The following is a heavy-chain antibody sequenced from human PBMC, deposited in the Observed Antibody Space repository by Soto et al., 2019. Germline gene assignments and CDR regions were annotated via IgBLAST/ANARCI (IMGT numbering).Heavy chain of an antibody. CDR3: ERDSSGWSGVGYYVMDV. CDR1: GDSVSSNSAA. Sequence: SQTLSLTCAISGDSVSSNSAAWNWIRQSPSRGLEWLGRTYYRSKWYNDYAVSVKSRITINPDTSKNQFSLQLNSVTPEDTAVYFCERDSSGWSGVGYYVMDVGGQGTTVTFPS. CDR2: TYYRSKWYN. J-gene: IGHJ6*02. V-gene: IGHV6-1*01. D-gene: IGHD6-13*01.